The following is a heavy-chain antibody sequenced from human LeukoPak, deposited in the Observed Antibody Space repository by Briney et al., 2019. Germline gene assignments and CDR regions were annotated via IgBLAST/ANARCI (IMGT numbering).Heavy chain of an antibody. Sequence: GGSLRLSFLVSGFSLNSHGMHWVRPAPGKGLEDVSAISSNGISTFYANSVKGRFTVSRDDSKNTVYLQMGSLRAEDMAVYYCVKWTNYYFALWGRGTLVTVSS. D-gene: IGHD2-8*01. J-gene: IGHJ2*01. V-gene: IGHV3-64D*09. CDR1: GFSLNSHG. CDR2: ISSNGIST. CDR3: VKWTNYYFAL.